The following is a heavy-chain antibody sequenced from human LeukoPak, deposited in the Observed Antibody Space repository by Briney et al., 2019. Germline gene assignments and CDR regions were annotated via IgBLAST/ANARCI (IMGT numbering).Heavy chain of an antibody. CDR3: ARGSGCSSTSCYVDYYYYYMDV. Sequence: GGSLRLSCAASGFTFSSYWMHWVRQAPGKGLVWVSRINSDGSSTSYADSVKGRFTISRDKAKNSLYLQMNSLRAEDTAVYYCARGSGCSSTSCYVDYYYYYMDVWGKGTTVTVSS. J-gene: IGHJ6*03. CDR2: INSDGSST. CDR1: GFTFSSYW. V-gene: IGHV3-74*01. D-gene: IGHD2-2*01.